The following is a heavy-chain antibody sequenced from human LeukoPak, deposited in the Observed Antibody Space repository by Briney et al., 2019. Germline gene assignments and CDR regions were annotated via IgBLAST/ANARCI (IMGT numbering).Heavy chain of an antibody. Sequence: SETLSLTCTVSGGSISSSSYYWGWIRQPPGKGLEWIGSIYYSGSTNYNPSLKSRVTISIDTSKNQFSLKLSSVTAADTAVYYCARQIDDYYDTSGYWKWGQGTLVTVS. D-gene: IGHD3-22*01. CDR1: GGSISSSSYY. CDR2: IYYSGST. CDR3: ARQIDDYYDTSGYWK. J-gene: IGHJ4*02. V-gene: IGHV4-39*01.